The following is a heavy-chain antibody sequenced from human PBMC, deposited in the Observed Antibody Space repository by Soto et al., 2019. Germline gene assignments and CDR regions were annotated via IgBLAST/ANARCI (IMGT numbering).Heavy chain of an antibody. CDR3: ARPWRYLWSGRYSLDG. D-gene: IGHD1-26*01. J-gene: IGHJ4*01. Sequence: EYLRLSCAASGLTFSSYAMSWFRQAPGKRLEWVSAISGSGGSTYYADSVKGRFTISRDNSKNTLYLQMNSLRAEDTAVYYCARPWRYLWSGRYSLDGWGQGPLVTVSS. V-gene: IGHV3-23*01. CDR2: ISGSGGST. CDR1: GLTFSSYA.